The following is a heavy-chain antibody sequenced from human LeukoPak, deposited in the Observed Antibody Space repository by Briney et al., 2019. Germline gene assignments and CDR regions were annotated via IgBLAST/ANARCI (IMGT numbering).Heavy chain of an antibody. CDR1: GGSLSSYY. D-gene: IGHD1-1*01. CDR2: IYYSAST. CDR3: ARTTGWFDP. Sequence: SETLSLTCTVSGGSLSSYYWRWIRQPPGERLEWIGYIYYSASTNYNPSLKSRVTISVDTSKNQFSLKLSSVTAAETAVYYCARTTGWFDPWGQGTLVTVSS. J-gene: IGHJ5*02. V-gene: IGHV4-59*08.